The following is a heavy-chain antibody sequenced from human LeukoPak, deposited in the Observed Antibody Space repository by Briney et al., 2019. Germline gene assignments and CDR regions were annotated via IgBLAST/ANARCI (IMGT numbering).Heavy chain of an antibody. Sequence: GRSLRLSCAASGFTFSSYAMSWVRQAPGKGLEWVSAISGSGGSTYYADSVKGRFTISRVNSKNTLYLQMNSLRAEDTAVYYCAKDLNYDPFDPWGQGTLVTVSS. CDR1: GFTFSSYA. J-gene: IGHJ5*02. CDR2: ISGSGGST. CDR3: AKDLNYDPFDP. D-gene: IGHD3-3*01. V-gene: IGHV3-23*01.